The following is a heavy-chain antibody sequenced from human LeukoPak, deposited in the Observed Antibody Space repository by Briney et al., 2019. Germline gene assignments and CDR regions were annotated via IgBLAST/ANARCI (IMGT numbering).Heavy chain of an antibody. D-gene: IGHD2-2*02. J-gene: IGHJ4*02. V-gene: IGHV3-15*01. CDR2: IKSKSERGTT. CDR3: TSNLYCSTSSCYTLDN. CDR1: GFTFSNGW. Sequence: PGGSLRLSCAASGFTFSNGWVSWVRHAPGKGLEWVGCIKSKSERGTTDYAAPVKGRFTISRDGSTNTVYLHMNSLKTEDTAVYFCTSNLYCSTSSCYTLDNWGQGTLVAVSP.